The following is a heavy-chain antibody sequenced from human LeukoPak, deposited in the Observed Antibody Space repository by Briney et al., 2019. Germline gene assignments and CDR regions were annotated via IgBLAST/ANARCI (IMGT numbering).Heavy chain of an antibody. CDR2: IYAPGSS. D-gene: IGHD2-15*01. V-gene: IGHV4-4*07. Sequence: PSETLSLTCTVSGDSISGYYGAWILQPAGKGLEWIGHIYAPGSSNYSPFFKSRVTMSIDMSNNQFSLRLNSVTAADTAMYYCARDLEDFDSPANDYWGQGTHVIVSP. CDR3: ARDLEDFDSPANDY. CDR1: GDSISGYY. J-gene: IGHJ4*02.